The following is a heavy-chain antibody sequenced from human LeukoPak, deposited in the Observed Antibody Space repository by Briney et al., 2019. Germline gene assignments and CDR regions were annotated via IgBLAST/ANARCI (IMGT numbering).Heavy chain of an antibody. Sequence: GGSLRLSCAASGFTFSSYSMNWVRQAPGKGLEWVSSISSSSSYIYYADSVKGRFTISRDNAKNSLYLQMNSLRAEDTAVYYCARIKVRQWLAYYFDYWGQGTLSPSPQ. J-gene: IGHJ4*02. CDR3: ARIKVRQWLAYYFDY. CDR1: GFTFSSYS. V-gene: IGHV3-21*01. CDR2: ISSSSSYI. D-gene: IGHD6-19*01.